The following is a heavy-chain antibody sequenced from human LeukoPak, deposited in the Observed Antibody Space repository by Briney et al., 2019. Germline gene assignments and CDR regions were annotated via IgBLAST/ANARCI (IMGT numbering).Heavy chain of an antibody. CDR2: ISGSGGST. J-gene: IGHJ4*02. V-gene: IGHV3-23*01. CDR3: AKDPVDTAMVTGFDY. D-gene: IGHD5-18*01. CDR1: GFTFSSYA. Sequence: GGSLRLSCAASGFTFSSYAMSWVRQAPGKGLEWVSVISGSGGSTYYADSVKGRFTISRDNSKNTLYLQMNSLRAEDTAVYYCAKDPVDTAMVTGFDYWGQGTLVTVSS.